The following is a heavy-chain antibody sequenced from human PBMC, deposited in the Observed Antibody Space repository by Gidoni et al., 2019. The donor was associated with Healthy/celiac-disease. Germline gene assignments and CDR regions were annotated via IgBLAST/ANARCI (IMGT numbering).Heavy chain of an antibody. CDR3: ARAPYYYDSSGYYPFDY. V-gene: IGHV3-11*06. J-gene: IGHJ4*02. Sequence: VQLVESGGGLVKPGGSLRLSCAASGFTFSDYYISWIRQAPGKGMECFSYISSSSSYTNYADSVKGRFTISRDNAKNSLYLQMNSLRAEDTAVYYCARAPYYYDSSGYYPFDYWGQGTLVTVSS. CDR2: ISSSSSYT. CDR1: GFTFSDYY. D-gene: IGHD3-22*01.